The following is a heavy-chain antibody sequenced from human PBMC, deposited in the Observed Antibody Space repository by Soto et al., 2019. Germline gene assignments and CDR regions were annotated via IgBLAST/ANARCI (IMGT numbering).Heavy chain of an antibody. CDR3: AREASSSWYPMDV. D-gene: IGHD6-13*01. J-gene: IGHJ6*02. CDR2: INPSGGST. Sequence: ASVKVSFKASGYALTSYYMHWVRQAPGQGLEWMGIINPSGGSTSYAQKFQGRATMTRDTSTSTIYMELSSLRSEDTAVYYCAREASSSWYPMDVWGQGTTVTVSS. CDR1: GYALTSYY. V-gene: IGHV1-46*01.